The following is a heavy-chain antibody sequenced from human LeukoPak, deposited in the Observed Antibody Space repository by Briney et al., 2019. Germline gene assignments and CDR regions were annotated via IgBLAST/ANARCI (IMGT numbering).Heavy chain of an antibody. CDR3: ARDADHYYDSSGPFDY. Sequence: GGSLRLSCAASGFTFSSYSMNWVRQAPGKGLEWVSSISSSSSYIYYADSVKGRFTISRDNAKNSLYLQMNSLRAEDTAVYYCARDADHYYDSSGPFDYWGQGTLVTVSS. CDR1: GFTFSSYS. J-gene: IGHJ4*02. CDR2: ISSSSSYI. V-gene: IGHV3-21*01. D-gene: IGHD3-22*01.